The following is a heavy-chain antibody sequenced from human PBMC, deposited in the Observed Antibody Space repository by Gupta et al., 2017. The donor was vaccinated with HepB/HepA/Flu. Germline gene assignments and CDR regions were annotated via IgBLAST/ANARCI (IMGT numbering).Heavy chain of an antibody. CDR1: GDSVSSNSAA. CDR3: ARGSWDDGSGYYPPVEY. Sequence: QVHLQQSGPILVKPSQTFSLTCAISGDSVSSNSAAWNWIRQSPSRGLEWLGRTYYRSEWYDDYAESVRSRITINPDTFKNQFALQLKSVTPGDTAVYYCARGSWDDGSGYYPPVEYWGQGTLVTVSS. D-gene: IGHD3-22*01. J-gene: IGHJ4*02. CDR2: TYYRSEWYD. V-gene: IGHV6-1*01.